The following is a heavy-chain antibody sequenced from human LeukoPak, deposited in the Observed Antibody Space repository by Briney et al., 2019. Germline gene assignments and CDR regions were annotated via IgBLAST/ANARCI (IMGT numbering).Heavy chain of an antibody. J-gene: IGHJ4*02. CDR3: ARDQMNIAAAGAYFDY. CDR2: IGAYNGNT. CDR1: GYTFTGYY. Sequence: GASVKVSCKASGYTFTGYYMHWVRQAPGQGLEWMGWIGAYNGNTKYGQKLQGRVTMTTDTSTSTAYMELRSLRSDDAAVYYCARDQMNIAAAGAYFDYWGQGTLVTVSS. D-gene: IGHD6-13*01. V-gene: IGHV1-18*04.